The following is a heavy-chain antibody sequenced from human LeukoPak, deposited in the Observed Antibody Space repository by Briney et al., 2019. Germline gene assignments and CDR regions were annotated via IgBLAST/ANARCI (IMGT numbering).Heavy chain of an antibody. Sequence: GESLKISCKGSRYSFTSYWIGWVRQMPGKGLEWMGIIYPGDSDTRYSPSFQGQVTISADKSISTAYLQWSSLKASDTAMYYCARRYDSSGYYFDYWGQGTLVTVSS. J-gene: IGHJ4*02. V-gene: IGHV5-51*01. CDR2: IYPGDSDT. CDR3: ARRYDSSGYYFDY. D-gene: IGHD3-22*01. CDR1: RYSFTSYW.